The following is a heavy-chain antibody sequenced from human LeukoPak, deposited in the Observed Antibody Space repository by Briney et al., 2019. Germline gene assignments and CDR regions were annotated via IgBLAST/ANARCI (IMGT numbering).Heavy chain of an antibody. J-gene: IGHJ6*03. Sequence: ASVKVSCKASGYTFTSYGISWVRQAPGQGLEWMGWISAYNGNTNYAQKLQGRVTMTTDTSTSTAYMELRSLRSDDTAVYYCAREMRYCGGGSCFYYYYYMDVWGKGTTVTISS. V-gene: IGHV1-18*01. CDR3: AREMRYCGGGSCFYYYYYMDV. CDR1: GYTFTSYG. CDR2: ISAYNGNT. D-gene: IGHD2-15*01.